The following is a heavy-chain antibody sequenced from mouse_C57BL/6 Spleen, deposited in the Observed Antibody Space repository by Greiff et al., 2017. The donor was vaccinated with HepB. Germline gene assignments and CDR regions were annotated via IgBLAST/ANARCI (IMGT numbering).Heavy chain of an antibody. D-gene: IGHD1-1*01. J-gene: IGHJ2*01. Sequence: EVHLVESGGGLVQPGGSLKLSCAASGFTFSDYYMYWVRQTPEKRLEWVAYISNGGGSTYYPDTVKGRFTISRDNAKNTLYLQMSRLKSEDTAMYYCARRDYYGSYYFDYWGQGTTLTVSS. CDR1: GFTFSDYY. V-gene: IGHV5-12*01. CDR3: ARRDYYGSYYFDY. CDR2: ISNGGGST.